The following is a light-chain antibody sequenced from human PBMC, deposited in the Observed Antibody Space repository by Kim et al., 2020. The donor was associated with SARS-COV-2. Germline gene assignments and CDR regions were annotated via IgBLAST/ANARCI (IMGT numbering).Light chain of an antibody. Sequence: SPGERVPISCRASQSIATNLAWYQQRPGQAPRLLIHGASTRATGIPVRFSGSGSGTEFTLTISSLQSEDFAVYYCQQYNNWPPWTFGQGTKVEIK. J-gene: IGKJ1*01. V-gene: IGKV3-15*01. CDR3: QQYNNWPPWT. CDR2: GAS. CDR1: QSIATN.